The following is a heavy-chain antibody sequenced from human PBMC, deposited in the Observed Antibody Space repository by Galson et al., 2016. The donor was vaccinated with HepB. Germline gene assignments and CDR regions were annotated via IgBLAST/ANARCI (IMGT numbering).Heavy chain of an antibody. CDR1: GFTFNTYS. V-gene: IGHV3-21*01. CDR2: ISPSSRYI. D-gene: IGHD3-16*01. Sequence: SLRLSCAASGFTFNTYSINWVRQAPGKGLAWVSSISPSSRYIYYADSLKGRFTISRDDAKNSLFLQMNNLRAEDTPVYYCAGLAGYGWGYFFDFWGPVTLGTVAS. J-gene: IGHJ4*02. CDR3: AGLAGYGWGYFFDF.